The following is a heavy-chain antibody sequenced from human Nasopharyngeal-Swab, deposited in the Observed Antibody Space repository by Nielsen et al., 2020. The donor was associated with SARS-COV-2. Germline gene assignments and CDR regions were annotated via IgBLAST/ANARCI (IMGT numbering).Heavy chain of an antibody. CDR3: ARVGKIAAAGRNFWFDP. D-gene: IGHD6-13*01. CDR2: IYYSGST. J-gene: IGHJ5*02. V-gene: IGHV4-59*01. CDR1: GGSISSYY. Sequence: GSLRLSCTVSGGSISSYYWSWIRQPPGKGLEWIGYIYYSGSTNYNPSLKSRVTISVDTSKNQFSLKLSSVTAADTAVYYCARVGKIAAAGRNFWFDPWGQGTLVTVSS.